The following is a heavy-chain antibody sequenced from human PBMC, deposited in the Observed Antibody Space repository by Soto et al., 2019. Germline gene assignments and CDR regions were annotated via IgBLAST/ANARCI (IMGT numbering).Heavy chain of an antibody. CDR3: AKDAKILDWLPTSYYIDF. CDR1: GLSFSSYA. CDR2: ISRSGNST. V-gene: IGHV3-23*01. D-gene: IGHD3-9*01. J-gene: IGHJ4*02. Sequence: EVQVLESGGGLAQPGRSLRLSCAVSGLSFSSYAMTWVRQSPGKGLEWVSSISRSGNSTYSTDSVRGRFTISRDNSKNTLYLQMNRLRAEDTAVYYYAKDAKILDWLPTSYYIDFWGQGTLVTVSS.